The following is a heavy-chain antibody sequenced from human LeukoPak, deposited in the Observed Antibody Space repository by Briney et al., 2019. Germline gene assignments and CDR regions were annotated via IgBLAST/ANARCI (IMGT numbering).Heavy chain of an antibody. CDR2: ISSSGSTI. CDR3: ARNLVMGRGVMILKKPCWFDP. Sequence: GGSLRLSCAASGFTFSSYEVNWVRQAPGKGLEWVSYISSSGSTIYYADSVKGRFTISRDNAKNSLYLQMNSLRAEDTAVYYCARNLVMGRGVMILKKPCWFDPWGQGTLVTVSS. V-gene: IGHV3-48*03. CDR1: GFTFSSYE. J-gene: IGHJ5*02. D-gene: IGHD3-10*01.